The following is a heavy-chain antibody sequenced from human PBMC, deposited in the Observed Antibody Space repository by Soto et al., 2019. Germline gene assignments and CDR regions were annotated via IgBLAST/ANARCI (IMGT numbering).Heavy chain of an antibody. D-gene: IGHD6-13*01. Sequence: GESLKISCKGSGYSFTIYWIGWVRQMPGKGLEWMGIIYPGDSDTRYSPSFQGQVTISADKSISTAYLQWSSLKASDTAMYYCXRLGAGTPDHYYYGMDVWGQGTTVTVSS. V-gene: IGHV5-51*01. CDR1: GYSFTIYW. J-gene: IGHJ6*02. CDR3: XRLGAGTPDHYYYGMDV. CDR2: IYPGDSDT.